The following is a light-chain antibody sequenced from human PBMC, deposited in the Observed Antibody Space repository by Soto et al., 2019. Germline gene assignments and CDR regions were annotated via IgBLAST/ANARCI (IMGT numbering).Light chain of an antibody. CDR1: QSISSY. V-gene: IGKV1-39*01. CDR3: QQSSSTPWT. CDR2: AAS. J-gene: IGKJ1*01. Sequence: DIQMTQYPSSLSASVGDRVTITCRASQSISSYLNWYQQKPGKAPKLLIYAASSLQSGVPSRFSGSGSGTDFTLTIRSLQPEDFATYYCQQSSSTPWTFGQGTKVEIK.